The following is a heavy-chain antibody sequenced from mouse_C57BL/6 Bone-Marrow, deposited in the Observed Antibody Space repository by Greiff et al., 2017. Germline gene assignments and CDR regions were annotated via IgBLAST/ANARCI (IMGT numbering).Heavy chain of an antibody. Sequence: EVQLQQSGAELVRPGASVKLSCTASGFNIKDDYIHWVKQRPEQGLEWIGWIDPEIGDTEYASKFQGKATITSDTSSNTAYLQLSSLTSEDTAVYYCSSFDDSYFDFWGQGTPLTVAA. CDR1: GFNIKDDY. J-gene: IGHJ2*01. D-gene: IGHD2-3*01. CDR3: SSFDDSYFDF. V-gene: IGHV14-4*01. CDR2: IDPEIGDT.